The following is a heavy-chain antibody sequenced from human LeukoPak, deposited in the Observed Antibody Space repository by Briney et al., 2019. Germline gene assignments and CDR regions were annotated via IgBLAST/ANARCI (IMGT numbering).Heavy chain of an antibody. J-gene: IGHJ1*01. V-gene: IGHV3-23*01. Sequence: PGGSLRLSCAASGFTFSTYSMHWVRQAPGKGLEWVSGISATGGSTYYADSAKGRFTISRDNAKNTLYLQFNNLRAEDTAICFCARRLGDSSGYYFFEHWGQGALVTVSS. CDR1: GFTFSTYS. CDR3: ARRLGDSSGYYFFEH. CDR2: ISATGGST. D-gene: IGHD3-22*01.